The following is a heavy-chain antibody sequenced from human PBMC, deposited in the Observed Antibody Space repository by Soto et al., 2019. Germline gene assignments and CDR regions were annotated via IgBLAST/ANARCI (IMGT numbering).Heavy chain of an antibody. Sequence: SQTLSLTCVISGDSVSSNSAAWNWIRQPPSRGLEWLGRTYYRSKWYNDYAVSVKSRISINPDTSKNQFSLQLDSVTPEDTAVYFCAREVAGTYYFDYWGQGTLVTVSS. D-gene: IGHD6-19*01. CDR2: TYYRSKWYN. CDR1: GDSVSSNSAA. CDR3: AREVAGTYYFDY. J-gene: IGHJ4*02. V-gene: IGHV6-1*01.